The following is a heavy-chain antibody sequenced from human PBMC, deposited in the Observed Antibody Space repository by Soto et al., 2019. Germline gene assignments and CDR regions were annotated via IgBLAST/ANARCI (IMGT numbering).Heavy chain of an antibody. Sequence: PSDTLSLTCTVSGGSLSSGCYYWSWIRQHAGKGLEWIGYIYYSGSTYYNPSLKSRVTISVDTSKNQFSLKLSSVTAADTAVYYCARDYGDEYYFDYWGQGTLVNVSS. CDR2: IYYSGST. CDR3: ARDYGDEYYFDY. J-gene: IGHJ4*02. CDR1: GGSLSSGCYY. V-gene: IGHV4-31*03. D-gene: IGHD4-17*01.